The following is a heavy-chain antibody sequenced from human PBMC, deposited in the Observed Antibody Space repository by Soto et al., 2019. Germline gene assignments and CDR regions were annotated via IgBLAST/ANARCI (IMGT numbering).Heavy chain of an antibody. CDR1: GFTFSSYA. V-gene: IGHV3-23*01. J-gene: IGHJ6*02. CDR2: ISGSGGST. D-gene: IGHD3-3*01. Sequence: PGGSLRLSCAASGFTFSSYAMSWVRQAPGKGLEWVSAISGSGGSTYYADSVKGRFTISRDNSKDTLYLQMNSLRAEDTAVYYCAKADTWYYDFGSGYSADYYYGMDVWGQGTTVTVSS. CDR3: AKADTWYYDFGSGYSADYYYGMDV.